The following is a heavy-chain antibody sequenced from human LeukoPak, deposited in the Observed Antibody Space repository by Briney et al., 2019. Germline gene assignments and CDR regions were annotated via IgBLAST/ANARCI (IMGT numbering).Heavy chain of an antibody. Sequence: SETQSLTCTVSGGSISSYYWSWIRQPPGKGLEWIGYIYYSGSTNYNPSLKSRVTISVDTSKNQFSLKLSSVTAADTAVYYCARSYSSGWSPLYYYGMDVWGQGTTVTVSS. CDR1: GGSISSYY. CDR3: ARSYSSGWSPLYYYGMDV. D-gene: IGHD6-19*01. CDR2: IYYSGST. V-gene: IGHV4-59*01. J-gene: IGHJ6*02.